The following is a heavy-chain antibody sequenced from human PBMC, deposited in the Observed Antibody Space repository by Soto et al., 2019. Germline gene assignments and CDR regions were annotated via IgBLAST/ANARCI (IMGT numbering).Heavy chain of an antibody. CDR3: RILFQX. D-gene: IGHD3-3*01. CDR2: VNSDGSAT. CDR1: GFTFRNCW. J-gene: IGHJ1*01. Sequence: WGSLRLSCAASGFTFRNCWLHWVRQVPGRGPVWLSGVNSDGSATFYADVVKVRFTISRDNTHNTIYLQMNSLRVDDTAVYYCRILFQXWGQVTPVTVSX. V-gene: IGHV3-74*01.